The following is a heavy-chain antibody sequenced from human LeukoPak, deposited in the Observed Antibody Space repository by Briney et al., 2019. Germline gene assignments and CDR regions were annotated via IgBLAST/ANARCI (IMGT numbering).Heavy chain of an antibody. CDR3: AKDGLRRSSMIVS. CDR2: IKQDGSDK. V-gene: IGHV3-7*01. CDR1: GITFGIYW. Sequence: PGGSLRLSCAASGITFGIYWMSWVRQAPGKGLEWVANIKQDGSDKYYVDSVKGRFTISRDNSKNTLYLQMNSLRAEDTAVYYCAKDGLRRSSMIVSWGQGTLVTVSS. D-gene: IGHD3-22*01. J-gene: IGHJ5*02.